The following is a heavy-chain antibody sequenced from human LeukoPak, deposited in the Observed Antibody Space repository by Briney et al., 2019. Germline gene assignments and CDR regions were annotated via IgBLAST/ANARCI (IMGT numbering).Heavy chain of an antibody. J-gene: IGHJ4*02. CDR3: ARHIDSVAGNYFDY. Sequence: SETLSLTCTVSGGSISSSSYYWGWIRQPPGKGLEWIGSIYYSGSTYYNPSLKSRGTISVDTSKNQFSLKLSSVTAADTAVYYCARHIDSVAGNYFDYWGQGTLVTVSS. CDR2: IYYSGST. V-gene: IGHV4-39*01. D-gene: IGHD6-19*01. CDR1: GGSISSSSYY.